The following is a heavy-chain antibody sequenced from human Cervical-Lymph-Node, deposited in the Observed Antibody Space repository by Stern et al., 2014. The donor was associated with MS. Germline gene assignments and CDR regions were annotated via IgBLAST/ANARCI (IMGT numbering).Heavy chain of an antibody. D-gene: IGHD3-10*01. V-gene: IGHV4-59*01. CDR1: GGSISSSY. Sequence: VQLEESGPGLVKPSETLSLTCTVSGGSISSSYWSWIRQPPGKGLEWIGDIYYSGSTNYNPSLKSRVTISVDTSKNQFSLKLSSVTAADTAVYYCAGAHRLWFGEGVYWGQGTLVTVSS. CDR3: AGAHRLWFGEGVY. CDR2: IYYSGST. J-gene: IGHJ4*02.